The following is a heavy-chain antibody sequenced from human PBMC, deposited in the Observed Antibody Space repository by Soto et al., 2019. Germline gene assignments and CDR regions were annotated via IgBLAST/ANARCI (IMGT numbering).Heavy chain of an antibody. CDR3: AIDLKPHGMDV. Sequence: GSLRLSCAASGFTFSSYSMNWVRQAPGKGLEWVSSISSSSSYIYYADSVKGRFTISRDNAKNSLYLQMNSLRAEDTAVYYCAIDLKPHGMDVWGQGTTVTVSS. J-gene: IGHJ6*02. V-gene: IGHV3-21*01. CDR1: GFTFSSYS. CDR2: ISSSSSYI.